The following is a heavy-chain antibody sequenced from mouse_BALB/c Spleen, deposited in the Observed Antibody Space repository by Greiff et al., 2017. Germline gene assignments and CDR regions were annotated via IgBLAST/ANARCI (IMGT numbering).Heavy chain of an antibody. V-gene: IGHV2-9*02. CDR2: IWAGGST. Sequence: QVQLQQSGPGLVAPSQSLSITCTVSGFSLTSYGVHWVRQPPGKGLEWLGVIWAGGSTNYNSALMSRLSISKDNSKSQVFLKMNSLQTDDTAMYYCARALITTATGYAMDYWGQGTSVTVSS. CDR1: GFSLTSYG. J-gene: IGHJ4*01. CDR3: ARALITTATGYAMDY. D-gene: IGHD1-2*01.